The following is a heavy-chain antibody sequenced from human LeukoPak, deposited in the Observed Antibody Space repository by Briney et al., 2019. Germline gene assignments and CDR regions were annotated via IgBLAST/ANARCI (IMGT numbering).Heavy chain of an antibody. CDR2: ISGSDDGT. CDR3: ARDLLGWELHYFDY. D-gene: IGHD1-26*01. V-gene: IGHV3-23*01. CDR1: GFTFSTYA. J-gene: IGHJ4*02. Sequence: GGSLRLSCAASGFTFSTYAMSWVRQIPGKGLEWVSAISGSDDGTYYADSVKGRFSISRDNAKNSLYLQMNSLRAEDTAVYYCARDLLGWELHYFDYWGQGTLVTVSS.